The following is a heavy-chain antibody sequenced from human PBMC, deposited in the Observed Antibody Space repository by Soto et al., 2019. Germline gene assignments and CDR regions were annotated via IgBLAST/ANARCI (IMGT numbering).Heavy chain of an antibody. CDR3: ARIRGWGGDYYYGMDV. CDR2: IDWDDDK. V-gene: IGHV2-70*01. D-gene: IGHD7-27*01. J-gene: IGHJ6*02. CDR1: GFSLSTSGMC. Sequence: SGPTLVNPTQTLTLTCTFSGFSLSTSGMCASWIRQPPGKALEWLALIDWDDDKYYSTSLKTRLTISKDTSKNQVVLTMTNMDPVDTATYYCARIRGWGGDYYYGMDVWGQGTTVTVSS.